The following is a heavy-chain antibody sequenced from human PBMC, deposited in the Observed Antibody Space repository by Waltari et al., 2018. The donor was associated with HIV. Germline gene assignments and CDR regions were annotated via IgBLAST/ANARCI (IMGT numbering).Heavy chain of an antibody. D-gene: IGHD1-26*01. CDR3: ARVRSTMGRFQGFDY. Sequence: EVQLVETGGGLIQPGGSLRLSCAASRLTVSSNFMNWVRQAPGKGVGVVSLIYSGGSTYYADSVKGRFTISRDNSKNTLYLQMNSLRAEDTAVYYCARVRSTMGRFQGFDYWGQGTLVTVSS. V-gene: IGHV3-53*02. CDR1: RLTVSSNF. J-gene: IGHJ4*02. CDR2: IYSGGST.